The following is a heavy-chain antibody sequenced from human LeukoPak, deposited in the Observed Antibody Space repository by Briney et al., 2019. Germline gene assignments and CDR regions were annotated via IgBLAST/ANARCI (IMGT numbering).Heavy chain of an antibody. CDR2: INPDGGNT. D-gene: IGHD6-19*01. V-gene: IGHV1-46*01. CDR3: ARSSGWKYNIDY. CDR1: GYTFTNSY. J-gene: IGHJ4*02. Sequence: GASVKVSCKASGYTFTNSYIHWVRQAPGQVLEWMGLINPDGGNTNYAQNFQGRVTLTRDMSTSTVYMELSSLRSEDTAVYYCARSSGWKYNIDYWGQGTLVTVSS.